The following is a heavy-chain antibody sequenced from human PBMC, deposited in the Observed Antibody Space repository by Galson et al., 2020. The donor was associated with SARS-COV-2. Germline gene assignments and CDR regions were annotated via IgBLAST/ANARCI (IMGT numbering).Heavy chain of an antibody. CDR1: GFTIENHA. J-gene: IGHJ4*02. D-gene: IGHD6-19*01. CDR2: IFYDGSNK. Sequence: GGSLRLSCAASGFTIENHAMHCVSTATGKGLEWVAQIFYDGSNKYYADSVKGRFTISRDKSENTVYLQMNNLRAEDTAVYYCARDGQSSSGWAFDYWGQGTLVTVSS. V-gene: IGHV3-33*01. CDR3: ARDGQSSSGWAFDY.